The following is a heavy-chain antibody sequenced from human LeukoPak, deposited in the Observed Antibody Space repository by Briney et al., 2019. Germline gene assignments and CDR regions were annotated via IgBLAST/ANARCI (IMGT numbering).Heavy chain of an antibody. V-gene: IGHV3-7*01. Sequence: GGSLRLSCAASGFTFSSYEMNWVRQAPGKGLEWVANIKQDGSEKYYVDSVKGRFTISRDNAKNSLYLQMNSLRAEDTAVYYCARDSRGSYDSDYWGQGTLVTVSS. CDR2: IKQDGSEK. CDR1: GFTFSSYE. CDR3: ARDSRGSYDSDY. D-gene: IGHD1-26*01. J-gene: IGHJ4*02.